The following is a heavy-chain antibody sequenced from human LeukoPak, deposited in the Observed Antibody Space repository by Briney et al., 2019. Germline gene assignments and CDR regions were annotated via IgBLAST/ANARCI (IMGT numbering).Heavy chain of an antibody. J-gene: IGHJ4*02. V-gene: IGHV1-2*02. CDR2: INPNNGGA. D-gene: IGHD1-14*01. Sequence: ASVKVSCKASGYTFSGYYLHWVRQAPGQGLEWMGWINPNNGGAKYAQKFQGRVTMTRETSVSTAYMELTRLRSDDTAGYYCARIRYTNHLDYWGQGTLVTVSS. CDR3: ARIRYTNHLDY. CDR1: GYTFSGYY.